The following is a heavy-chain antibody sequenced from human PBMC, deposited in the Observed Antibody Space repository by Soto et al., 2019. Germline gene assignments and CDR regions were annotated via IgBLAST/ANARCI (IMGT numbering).Heavy chain of an antibody. CDR1: GYTFTSCG. Sequence: PSAKVSCKASGYTFTSCGISWVRQSPGQGLEWMGWISAYNGNTHYAQKPQGRVTMTTDTSTSTAYMELRSLRSDYRGVYCCASIMIVSDAFGIWGQGTMVTVS. CDR2: ISAYNGNT. J-gene: IGHJ3*02. CDR3: ASIMIVSDAFGI. V-gene: IGHV1-18*04. D-gene: IGHD3-16*01.